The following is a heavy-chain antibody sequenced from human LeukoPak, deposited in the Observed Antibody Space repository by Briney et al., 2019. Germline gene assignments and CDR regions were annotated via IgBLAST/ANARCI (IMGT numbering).Heavy chain of an antibody. CDR1: GYTFTGHY. J-gene: IGHJ4*02. CDR2: INPNNGGT. D-gene: IGHD3-3*02. V-gene: IGHV1-2*02. Sequence: ASVKVSCKASGYTFTGHYMHWLRQAPEQGLEWMGWINPNNGGTNYAQKFQGRVTVTRDTSISTAYMELSRLRSDDTAVYYCARESRKGRGAVFALNYWGQGTLVTVSS. CDR3: ARESRKGRGAVFALNY.